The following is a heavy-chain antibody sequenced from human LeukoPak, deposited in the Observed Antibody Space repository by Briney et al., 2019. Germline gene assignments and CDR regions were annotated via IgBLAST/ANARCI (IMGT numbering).Heavy chain of an antibody. J-gene: IGHJ5*02. Sequence: GGSLRLSCAASGFTFSSYWMSWVRQAPGKGLEWVANIKQDGSEKYYVDSVKGRFTSSRDNAKNSLYLQMNSLRAEDTAVYYCARVGCSGGSGYAGRGSVDPWGQGTLVSVSS. CDR1: GFTFSSYW. V-gene: IGHV3-7*01. CDR3: ARVGCSGGSGYAGRGSVDP. CDR2: IKQDGSEK. D-gene: IGHD2-15*01.